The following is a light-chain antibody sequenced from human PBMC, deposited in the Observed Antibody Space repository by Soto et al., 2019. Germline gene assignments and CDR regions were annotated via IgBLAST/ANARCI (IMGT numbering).Light chain of an antibody. CDR1: SSDVGGYNY. CDR2: EVS. CDR3: SSYTSSSPDV. J-gene: IGLJ1*01. Sequence: QSALTQPASVSGSPGQSITISCTGTSSDVGGYNYVSWYQQHPGKAPKLMIYEVSNRPSGVSNRFSGSKSGNTAPLTISGLQAEDEADYYCSSYTSSSPDVFGTGTKVTVL. V-gene: IGLV2-14*01.